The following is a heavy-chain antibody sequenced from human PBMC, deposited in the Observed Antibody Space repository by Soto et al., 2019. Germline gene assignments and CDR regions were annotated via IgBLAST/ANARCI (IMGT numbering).Heavy chain of an antibody. V-gene: IGHV4-61*01. Sequence: QVQLQESGPGLVKPSETLSLTCTVSGGSVSSGSYYWSWIRQPPGKGLEWIGYIYYSGSTNYNPSLKSRVTISVDTSKNQFSLKLSSVTAGDTAVYYCASPVRRGYYYYGMDVWGQGTTVTVSS. CDR1: GGSVSSGSYY. CDR2: IYYSGST. CDR3: ASPVRRGYYYYGMDV. J-gene: IGHJ6*02.